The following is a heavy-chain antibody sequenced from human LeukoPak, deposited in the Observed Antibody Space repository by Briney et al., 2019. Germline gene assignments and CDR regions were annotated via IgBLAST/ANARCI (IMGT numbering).Heavy chain of an antibody. V-gene: IGHV5-51*01. CDR2: IYPGDSDT. D-gene: IGHD6-13*01. CDR1: GYSFTSYW. J-gene: IGHJ4*02. Sequence: NHGESLKISCKGSGYSFTSYWIGWVRQMPGKGLEWMGIIYPGDSDTRYSPSFQGQVTISADKSISTAYLQWSSLKASDTAMYYCARTTPSPGIAAANYWGQGTLVTVSS. CDR3: ARTTPSPGIAAANY.